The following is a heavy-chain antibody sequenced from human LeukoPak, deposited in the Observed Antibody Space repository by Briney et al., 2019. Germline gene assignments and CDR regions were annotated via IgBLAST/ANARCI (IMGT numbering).Heavy chain of an antibody. CDR2: INGDGGST. CDR1: GFTFDGYA. V-gene: IGHV3-43*02. Sequence: PGGSLRLSCAASGFTFDGYAMHWVRQAPGKGLEWVSLINGDGGSTYYADSVKGRFTISRGNSKNSLYLQMSSLRTEDTALYYCAKGGVTTYGYFDYWGQGTLVTVTS. CDR3: AKGGVTTYGYFDY. J-gene: IGHJ4*02. D-gene: IGHD2-21*02.